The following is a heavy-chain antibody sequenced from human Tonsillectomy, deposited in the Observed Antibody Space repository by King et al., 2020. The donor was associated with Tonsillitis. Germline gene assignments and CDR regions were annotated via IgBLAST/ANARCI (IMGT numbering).Heavy chain of an antibody. CDR1: GFTFSSYA. D-gene: IGHD3-3*01. J-gene: IGHJ4*02. V-gene: IGHV3-30-3*01. CDR3: ARGHYDFWSGYYFDY. CDR2: ISYDGSNI. Sequence: VQLVESGGGVVQPGRSLRLSCAASGFTFSSYAMHWVRQAPGKGLEWVAVISYDGSNIYYADSVKGRFTISRDNSKNTLYLQMNSRRAEDTAVYYCARGHYDFWSGYYFDYWGQGTLVTVSS.